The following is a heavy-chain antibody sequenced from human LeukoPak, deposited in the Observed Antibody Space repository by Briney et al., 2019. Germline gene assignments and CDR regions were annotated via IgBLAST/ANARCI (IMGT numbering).Heavy chain of an antibody. CDR2: INPSGGST. CDR1: GYTFTSYY. CDR3: ARDRIDYGDRRGFDY. D-gene: IGHD4-17*01. V-gene: IGHV1-46*01. J-gene: IGHJ4*02. Sequence: ASVKVSCKASGYTFTSYYMHWVRQAPGQGLEWMGIINPSGGSTSYAQKFQGRVTMTRDTSTSTVYMELSSLRSEDTAVYYCARDRIDYGDRRGFDYWGQGTLVTVSS.